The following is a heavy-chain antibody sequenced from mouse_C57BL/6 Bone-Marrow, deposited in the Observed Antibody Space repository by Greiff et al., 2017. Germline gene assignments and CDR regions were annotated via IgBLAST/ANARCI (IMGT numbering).Heavy chain of an antibody. Sequence: EVKLMESGGGLVQPGGSMKLSCAASGFTFSDAWMDWVRQSPEKGLEWVAEIRNKANNHATYYAESVKGRFTISRDDSKSSVYLQMNSLRAEDTGIYYCTREGTTVVATRYFDYWGQGTTLTVSS. CDR2: IRNKANNHAT. J-gene: IGHJ2*01. D-gene: IGHD1-1*01. CDR1: GFTFSDAW. CDR3: TREGTTVVATRYFDY. V-gene: IGHV6-6*01.